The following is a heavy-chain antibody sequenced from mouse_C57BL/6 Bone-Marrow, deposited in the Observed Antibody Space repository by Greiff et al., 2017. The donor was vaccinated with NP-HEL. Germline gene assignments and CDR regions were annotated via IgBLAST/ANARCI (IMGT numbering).Heavy chain of an antibody. J-gene: IGHJ1*03. V-gene: IGHV1-18*01. CDR3: FITTVVAPRWYFDV. CDR2: INPNNGGT. Sequence: VQLQQSGPELVKPGASVKIPCKASGYTFTDYNMDWVKQSHGKSLEWIGDINPNNGGTIYNQKFKGKATLTVDKSSSTAYMELRSLTSEDTAVYYCFITTVVAPRWYFDVWGTGTTVTVSS. D-gene: IGHD1-1*01. CDR1: GYTFTDYN.